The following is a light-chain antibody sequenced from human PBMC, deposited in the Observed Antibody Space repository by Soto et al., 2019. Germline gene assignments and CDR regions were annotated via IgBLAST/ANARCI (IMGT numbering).Light chain of an antibody. CDR2: LNSDGSH. V-gene: IGLV4-69*01. Sequence: QSVLTQSPSASASLGVSVKPTCTLSSGHSSYAIAWHQQQPEKGPRYLMKLNSDGSHSKGDGIPDRFSGSSSGAERYLTISSLQSEDEADYYCQTWGTGIHGVFGGGTKVTVL. J-gene: IGLJ2*01. CDR1: SGHSSYA. CDR3: QTWGTGIHGV.